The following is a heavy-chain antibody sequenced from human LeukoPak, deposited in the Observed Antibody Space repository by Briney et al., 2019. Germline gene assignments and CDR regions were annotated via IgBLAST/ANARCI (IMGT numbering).Heavy chain of an antibody. CDR3: ARGSGSYFFPEYFQH. Sequence: SETLSLTCAVYGGSFSGYYWSWIRQPPGKGLEWIGEINHSGSTNYNPSLKSRVTISVDTSKNQFSLKLSSVTAADTAVYYCARGSGSYFFPEYFQHWGQGTLVTVSS. J-gene: IGHJ1*01. CDR1: GGSFSGYY. D-gene: IGHD1-26*01. V-gene: IGHV4-34*01. CDR2: INHSGST.